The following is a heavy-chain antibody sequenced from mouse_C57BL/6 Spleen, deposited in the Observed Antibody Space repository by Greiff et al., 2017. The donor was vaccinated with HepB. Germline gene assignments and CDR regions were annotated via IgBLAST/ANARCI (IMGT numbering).Heavy chain of an antibody. CDR2: IHPYSGST. J-gene: IGHJ3*01. D-gene: IGHD1-1*01. CDR1: GYTFTSYW. V-gene: IGHV1-64*01. CDR3: ARGGLYCYGSSPFAY. Sequence: VQLQQPGAELVKPGASVKLSCKASGYTFTSYWMHWVKQRPGQGLEWIGMIHPYSGSTNYNEKFKSKATLTVDKSSSTAYMQLSSLTSEDSSVYYCARGGLYCYGSSPFAYWGQGALVTVSA.